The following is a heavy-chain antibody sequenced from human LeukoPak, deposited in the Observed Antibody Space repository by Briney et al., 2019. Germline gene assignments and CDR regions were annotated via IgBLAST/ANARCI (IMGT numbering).Heavy chain of an antibody. CDR1: GGSFSGYY. CDR2: IYHSGST. Sequence: SETLSLTCAVYGGSFSGYYWSWIRQPPGKGLEWIANIYHSGSTYYNPSLKSRVTISVDTSKNQLSLKLSAVTAADTAVYYCARHSYGSDYWGQGTLVTVSS. CDR3: ARHSYGSDY. V-gene: IGHV4-34*01. J-gene: IGHJ4*02. D-gene: IGHD4-17*01.